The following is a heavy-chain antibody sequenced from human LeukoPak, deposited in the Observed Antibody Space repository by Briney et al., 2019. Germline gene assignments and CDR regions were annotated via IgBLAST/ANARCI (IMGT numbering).Heavy chain of an antibody. J-gene: IGHJ6*02. Sequence: ASVKVSCKASGYTFTSYAMHWVRQAPGQRLEWMGWINAGNGNTKYSQKFQGRVTITADESTSTAYMELSSLRSEDTAVYYCARRNLPYDFWSGYYRIYYYGMDVWGQGTTVTVSS. V-gene: IGHV1-3*01. CDR3: ARRNLPYDFWSGYYRIYYYGMDV. D-gene: IGHD3-3*01. CDR1: GYTFTSYA. CDR2: INAGNGNT.